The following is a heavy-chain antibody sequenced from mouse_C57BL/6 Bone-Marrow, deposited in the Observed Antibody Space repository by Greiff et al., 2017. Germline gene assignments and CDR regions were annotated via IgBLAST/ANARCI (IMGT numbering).Heavy chain of an antibody. CDR2: ISSGGSYT. CDR1: GFTFSSYG. CDR3: AGHLDGCFDY. D-gene: IGHD2-3*01. Sequence: EVKLQESGGDLVKPGGSLKLSCAASGFTFSSYGMSWVRQTPDKRLEWVATISSGGSYTYYPDSVKGRFTISRDNAKNTLYLQMSSLKSEDTAMYYCAGHLDGCFDYWGQGTTLTVSS. V-gene: IGHV5-6*01. J-gene: IGHJ2*01.